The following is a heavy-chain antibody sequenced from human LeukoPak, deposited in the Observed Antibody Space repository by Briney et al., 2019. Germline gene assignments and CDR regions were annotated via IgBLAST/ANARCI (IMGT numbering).Heavy chain of an antibody. Sequence: GGSLRLSRAASGFTFSSYEMNWVRQPPGKGLEWVSYISSSGSTIYYADSVEGRLTIYRDNAKNSLYLQIDSLRAEDTAVYYCGRDCGGGSCYGPYYAFDIWGQGTMVSVS. D-gene: IGHD2-15*01. CDR3: GRDCGGGSCYGPYYAFDI. CDR2: ISSSGSTI. V-gene: IGHV3-48*03. CDR1: GFTFSSYE. J-gene: IGHJ3*02.